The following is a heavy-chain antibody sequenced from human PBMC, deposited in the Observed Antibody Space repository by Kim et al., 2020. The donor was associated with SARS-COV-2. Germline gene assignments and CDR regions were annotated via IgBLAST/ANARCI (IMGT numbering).Heavy chain of an antibody. CDR1: GFTFSSYA. CDR3: TRAPQWLLLSRISQPDW. D-gene: IGHD6-19*01. J-gene: IGHJ5*01. CDR2: ISDNGNST. Sequence: GGSLRLSCAASGFTFSSYAMTWVRQAPGKGLEWVSTISDNGNSTYYADSVEGRFTISRDNSKNTLYLQMNSLRAEDTAVYYCTRAPQWLLLSRISQPDW. V-gene: IGHV3-23*01.